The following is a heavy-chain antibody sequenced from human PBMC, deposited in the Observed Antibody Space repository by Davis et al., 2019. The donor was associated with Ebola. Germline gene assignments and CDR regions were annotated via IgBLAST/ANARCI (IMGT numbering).Heavy chain of an antibody. CDR1: GDSVSDYF. D-gene: IGHD4-17*01. J-gene: IGHJ5*01. CDR3: ARTTKTNIEASGLGFNSFDS. V-gene: IGHV4-34*01. Sequence: MPSETLSLTCAVYGDSVSDYFWSWIRQPPGKGLEWIGETGHSGYTNYSPSLMSRVTMSVDSSKHQFSLKLHSVTAADTAVYDCARTTKTNIEASGLGFNSFDSWGQGALVSVSS. CDR2: TGHSGYT.